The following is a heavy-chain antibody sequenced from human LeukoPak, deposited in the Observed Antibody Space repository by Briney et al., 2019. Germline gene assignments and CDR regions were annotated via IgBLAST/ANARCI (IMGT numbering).Heavy chain of an antibody. D-gene: IGHD1-26*01. V-gene: IGHV3-7*01. Sequence: SGGSLRLSCAASGFTFSSYWMSWVRQAPGKGLEWVANIKQDGSEKYYVDSVKGRFTISRDNAKNSLYLQMNSLRAEDTAVYYCARGGSYYYDLNYFDYWGQRTLVTVSS. CDR3: ARGGSYYYDLNYFDY. CDR2: IKQDGSEK. J-gene: IGHJ4*02. CDR1: GFTFSSYW.